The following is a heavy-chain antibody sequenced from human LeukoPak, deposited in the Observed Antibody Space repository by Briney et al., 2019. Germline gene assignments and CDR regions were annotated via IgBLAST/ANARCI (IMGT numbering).Heavy chain of an antibody. CDR2: IYYSGST. V-gene: IGHV4-30-4*08. D-gene: IGHD2-2*01. Sequence: SETLSLTCTVSGGSISSGDYYWSWIRQPPGKGLEWIGYIYYSGSTNYNPSLKSRVTISVDTSKNQFSLKLSSVTAADTAVYYCARGEFVVVPAAMFDPWGQGTLVTVSS. J-gene: IGHJ5*02. CDR1: GGSISSGDYY. CDR3: ARGEFVVVPAAMFDP.